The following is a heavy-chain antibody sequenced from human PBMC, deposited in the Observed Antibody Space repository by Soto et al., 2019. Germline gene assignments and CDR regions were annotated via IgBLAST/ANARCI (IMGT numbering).Heavy chain of an antibody. CDR3: AREYSDGWLEP. J-gene: IGHJ5*02. CDR2: ISYEGSNK. V-gene: IGHV3-30-3*01. D-gene: IGHD2-21*01. CDR1: GFTFSIYA. Sequence: QVQLVESGGGVVQPGRSLRLSCAASGFTFSIYAMHWVRQAPGKGLEWVAVISYEGSNKYYADSVKGRFTISRDNSKNTVYLKMNSLRAEDSAVYYCAREYSDGWLEPWGQGTLVTVSS.